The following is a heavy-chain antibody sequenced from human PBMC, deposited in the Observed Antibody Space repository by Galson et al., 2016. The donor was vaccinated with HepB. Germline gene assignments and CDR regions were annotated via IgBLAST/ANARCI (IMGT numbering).Heavy chain of an antibody. CDR2: AYHSGST. CDR3: ARHVAVPGTRGFDS. D-gene: IGHD6-19*01. CDR1: GDSMTGNW. J-gene: IGHJ4*02. Sequence: SETLSLTCTVSGDSMTGNWWSWVRQPPGQALEWIGEAYHSGSTHYNPSLNNRVTISLDPSNNQLSLELNFVTAADTAIYYCARHVAVPGTRGFDSWGQGTLVTVSS. V-gene: IGHV4-4*02.